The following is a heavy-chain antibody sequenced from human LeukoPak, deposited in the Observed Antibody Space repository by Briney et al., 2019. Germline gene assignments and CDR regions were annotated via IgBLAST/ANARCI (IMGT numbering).Heavy chain of an antibody. Sequence: GGSLRLSCAASGFTFSSFAMNWVRQTPGKGLEWVSGISGNGANTYYAASVKGRFTISRDNSKNTLYLQMSGLRAEDTAVYYCARGPYHDFWGDTDYWGQGTLVTVSS. D-gene: IGHD3-3*01. CDR1: GFTFSSFA. CDR3: ARGPYHDFWGDTDY. CDR2: ISGNGANT. V-gene: IGHV3-23*01. J-gene: IGHJ4*02.